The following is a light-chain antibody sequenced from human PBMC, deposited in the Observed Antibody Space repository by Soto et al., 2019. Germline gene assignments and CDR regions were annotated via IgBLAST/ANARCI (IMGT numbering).Light chain of an antibody. V-gene: IGLV2-8*01. Sequence: QSALTQPPSASGSPGQSVTISCTGTSSDNGGYNYVSWYQQHPGNAPKLIISEVNKRPSGVTDRFSGSKSGSTASLTVSGLQPEDEADYYCSSYGGSNNFVVFGGGTKLTVL. CDR3: SSYGGSNNFVV. CDR1: SSDNGGYNY. J-gene: IGLJ2*01. CDR2: EVN.